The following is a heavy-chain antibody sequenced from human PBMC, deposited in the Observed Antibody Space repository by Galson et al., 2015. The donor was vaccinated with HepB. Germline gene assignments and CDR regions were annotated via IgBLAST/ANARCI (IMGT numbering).Heavy chain of an antibody. CDR3: ARVEAVAGPD. D-gene: IGHD6-19*01. J-gene: IGHJ4*02. CDR2: ISSNGGST. V-gene: IGHV3-64*01. Sequence: SLRLSCAASGFTFSSYAMHWVRQAPGKGLEYVSAISSNGGSTYYANSVKGRFTISRDNSKNTLYLQMGSLRAEDMAVYYCARVEAVAGPDWGQGTLVTVSS. CDR1: GFTFSSYA.